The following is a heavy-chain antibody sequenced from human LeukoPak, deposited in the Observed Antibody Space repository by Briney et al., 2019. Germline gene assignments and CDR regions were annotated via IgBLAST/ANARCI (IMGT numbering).Heavy chain of an antibody. V-gene: IGHV4-30-4*01. Sequence: SETLSLTCTVSGGSISSGDYYWSWIRQPPGKGLEWIGYIYYSGSTYYNPSLKSRVTISVDKSKNQFSLKLSSVTAADTAVYYCARAEGVTSDYVWGSYRSFDYWGQGTLVTVSS. CDR3: ARAEGVTSDYVWGSYRSFDY. CDR1: GGSISSGDYY. D-gene: IGHD3-16*02. CDR2: IYYSGST. J-gene: IGHJ4*02.